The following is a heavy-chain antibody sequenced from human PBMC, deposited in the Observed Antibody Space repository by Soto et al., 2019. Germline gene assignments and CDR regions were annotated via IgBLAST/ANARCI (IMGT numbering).Heavy chain of an antibody. D-gene: IGHD2-15*01. V-gene: IGHV1-69*13. CDR2: IIPIFGTA. Sequence: ASVKVSCKASGGTFSSYAISWVRQAPGQGLEWMGGIIPIFGTANYAQKFQGRVTITADESTSTAYMELSSLRSEDTAVYYCARGYTGPGGKRWDGAFDIWGQGTMVT. CDR1: GGTFSSYA. CDR3: ARGYTGPGGKRWDGAFDI. J-gene: IGHJ3*02.